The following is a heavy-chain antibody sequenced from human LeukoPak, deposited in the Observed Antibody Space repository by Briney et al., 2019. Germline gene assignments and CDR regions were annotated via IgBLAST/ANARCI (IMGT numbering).Heavy chain of an antibody. V-gene: IGHV3-23*01. D-gene: IGHD3-10*01. CDR1: GFTFSSYS. Sequence: PGGSLRLSCAASGFTFSSYSMNWVRQAPGKGLEWVSTISGSGGSTFYADSVKGRFAISRDNSKNTLYLQMNSLRAEDTAVYYCAKVYGMTSFGAFDIWGHGTMVTVSS. CDR2: ISGSGGST. J-gene: IGHJ3*02. CDR3: AKVYGMTSFGAFDI.